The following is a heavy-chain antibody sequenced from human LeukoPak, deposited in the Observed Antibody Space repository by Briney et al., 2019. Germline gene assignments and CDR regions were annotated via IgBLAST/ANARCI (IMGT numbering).Heavy chain of an antibody. CDR1: GYTFTGYY. D-gene: IGHD3-22*01. CDR2: INPNSGGT. Sequence: ASVKVPCKASGYTFTGYYMHWVRQAPGQGLEWMGWINPNSGGTNYAQKFQGRVTVTRDTSISTAYMELSRLRSDDTAVYYCAGHYYDSSGYYGYGFGYWGQGTLVTVSS. CDR3: AGHYYDSSGYYGYGFGY. V-gene: IGHV1-2*02. J-gene: IGHJ4*02.